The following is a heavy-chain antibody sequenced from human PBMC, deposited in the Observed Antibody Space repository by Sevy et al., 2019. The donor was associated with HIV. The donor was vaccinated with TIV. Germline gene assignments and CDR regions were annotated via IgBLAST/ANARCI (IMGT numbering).Heavy chain of an antibody. CDR1: GFTFRTYA. CDR2: MSGSGGDT. V-gene: IGHV3-23*01. Sequence: GGSLRLSCAASGFTFRTYAMTWVRQAPGKGLEWVSVMSGSGGDTYYADSVKGRFTISRDNSNNTLYLQMNSLRAEDTAVYYCAKDRVSGTYYTGEFDYWGQGTLVTVSS. J-gene: IGHJ4*02. CDR3: AKDRVSGTYYTGEFDY. D-gene: IGHD3-10*01.